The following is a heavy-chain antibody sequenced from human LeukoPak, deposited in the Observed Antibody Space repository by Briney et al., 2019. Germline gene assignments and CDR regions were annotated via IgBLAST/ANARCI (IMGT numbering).Heavy chain of an antibody. V-gene: IGHV3-21*01. CDR1: GFTFSSYS. CDR2: ISSSSSYI. D-gene: IGHD6-13*01. Sequence: GGSLRLSCVASGFTFSSYSMNWVRQAPGKGLEWVSSISSSSSYIYYADSVKGRFTISRDNAKNSLYLQMNSLRAEDTAVYYCARGGTIAAAGNAWGQGTLVTVSS. CDR3: ARGGTIAAAGNA. J-gene: IGHJ4*02.